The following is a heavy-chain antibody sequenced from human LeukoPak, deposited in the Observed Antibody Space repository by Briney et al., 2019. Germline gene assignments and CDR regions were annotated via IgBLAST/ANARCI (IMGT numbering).Heavy chain of an antibody. V-gene: IGHV3-48*03. J-gene: IGHJ6*03. D-gene: IGHD3-10*02. CDR2: ISSSGSTK. CDR1: GFTFSSYE. Sequence: GGSLRLSCAASGFTFSSYEMNWVRQAPGKGLEWVSYISSSGSTKYYADSVKGRFTISRDNAKNSLYLQMNSLRAEDTAVYYCAELGITMIGGVWGKGTTVTIS. CDR3: AELGITMIGGV.